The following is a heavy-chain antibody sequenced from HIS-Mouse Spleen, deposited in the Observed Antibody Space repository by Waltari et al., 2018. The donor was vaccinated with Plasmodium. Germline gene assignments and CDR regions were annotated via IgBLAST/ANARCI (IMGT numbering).Heavy chain of an antibody. D-gene: IGHD6-13*01. CDR3: AREKQSSSWYDAFDI. V-gene: IGHV3-48*01. J-gene: IGHJ3*02. CDR1: AFTFRRYP. Sequence: EVQLVESGGGLVQPGGSLRLSWSASAFTFRRYPLTWVRQAPGKGLEWVAYSSSSSSTIYYADSVKVRFTIYRDNAKNSLFLQMNSLRAEDTAVYYCAREKQSSSWYDAFDIWGQGTMVTVSS. CDR2: SSSSSSTI.